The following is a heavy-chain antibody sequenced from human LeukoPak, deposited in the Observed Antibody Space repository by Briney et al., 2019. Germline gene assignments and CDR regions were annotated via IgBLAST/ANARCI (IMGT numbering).Heavy chain of an antibody. V-gene: IGHV3-23*01. CDR3: AKEYGYTYGEFDY. Sequence: VWSLTLSRADSRLMFSSYAMSWLRQAPGRGREWVSPISGSGGCTYYTDSVKGRFTISRDNSKTTLYLQMNSPRSEDTTVYYCAKEYGYTYGEFDYWGQGTLVTVSS. D-gene: IGHD5-18*01. J-gene: IGHJ4*02. CDR1: RLMFSSYA. CDR2: ISGSGGCT.